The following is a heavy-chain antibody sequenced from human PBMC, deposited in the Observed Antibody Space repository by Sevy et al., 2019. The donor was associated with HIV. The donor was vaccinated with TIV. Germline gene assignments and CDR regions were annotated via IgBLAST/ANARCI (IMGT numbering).Heavy chain of an antibody. D-gene: IGHD2-15*01. CDR1: GFTFSTSW. V-gene: IGHV3-7*01. Sequence: GGSLRLSCAGSGFTFSTSWMTWVRQAPGKGLEWVANIKQEGSEKSYVDSVKGRFTISRDNAKNSLYLQMISLRAEDTAVYYCAKEGGYCSAGSSSCFDTWGQGTLVTVSS. J-gene: IGHJ5*02. CDR2: IKQEGSEK. CDR3: AKEGGYCSAGSSSCFDT.